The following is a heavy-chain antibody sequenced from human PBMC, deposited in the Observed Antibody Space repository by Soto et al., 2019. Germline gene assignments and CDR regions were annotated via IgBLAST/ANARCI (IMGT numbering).Heavy chain of an antibody. D-gene: IGHD3-9*01. CDR3: ARARRAYYDILTGHSEGFDP. V-gene: IGHV4-30-2*01. CDR1: GGCISSGGYS. CDR2: IYHSGST. Sequence: PSETLSLTCAVSGGCISSGGYSWSWIRQPPGKGLEWIGYIYHSGSTYYNPSLKSRVTISVDRSKNQFSLKLSSVTAADTAVYYCARARRAYYDILTGHSEGFDPWGQGTLVTSPQ. J-gene: IGHJ5*02.